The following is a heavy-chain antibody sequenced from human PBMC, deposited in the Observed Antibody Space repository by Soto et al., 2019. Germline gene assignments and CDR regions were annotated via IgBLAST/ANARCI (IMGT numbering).Heavy chain of an antibody. V-gene: IGHV1-18*01. Sequence: ASVKVSCKASSFIFPSYGINWVRRAPGQGLEWMGWISGYNGNTKYGQKFRDRVTLTADTSTATAFMEVRSLRGDDSAVYYCATSGGHHFGMDVWGQGTTVTVSS. CDR1: SFIFPSYG. D-gene: IGHD2-8*02. CDR2: ISGYNGNT. J-gene: IGHJ6*02. CDR3: ATSGGHHFGMDV.